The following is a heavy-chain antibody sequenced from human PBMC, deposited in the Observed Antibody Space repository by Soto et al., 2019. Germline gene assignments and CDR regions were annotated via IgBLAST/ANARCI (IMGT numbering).Heavy chain of an antibody. J-gene: IGHJ5*02. CDR2: IYPSDSKV. V-gene: IGHV5-51*01. CDR3: ARGNVANFFEP. Sequence: XESLTISRKTSGYTFSSYWIVWVRQMPGKGLEWMGIIYPSDSKVKYSPSVEGQVTMSADKSISTTYLQWSSLKASDTAIYFCARGNVANFFEPWGQGTPVTVSS. CDR1: GYTFSSYW.